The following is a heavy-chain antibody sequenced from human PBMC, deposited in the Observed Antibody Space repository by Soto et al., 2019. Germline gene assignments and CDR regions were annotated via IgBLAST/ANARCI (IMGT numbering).Heavy chain of an antibody. V-gene: IGHV3-64D*06. CDR1: GFAFSTFP. Sequence: PGGSLRLSCSASGFAFSTFPIHWVRQAPGKGLEYVSAINSDGDSTWYADSVNGRFTVSRDNSKNTLYLQMSSLRPEDTAVYYCARAVGSGYTYYYYYGLDVWGQGTTVTVSS. CDR3: ARAVGSGYTYYYYYGLDV. J-gene: IGHJ6*02. D-gene: IGHD5-12*01. CDR2: INSDGDST.